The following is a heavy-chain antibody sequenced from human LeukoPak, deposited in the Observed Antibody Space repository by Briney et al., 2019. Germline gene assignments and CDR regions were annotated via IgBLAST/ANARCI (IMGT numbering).Heavy chain of an antibody. D-gene: IGHD3-22*01. V-gene: IGHV1-46*01. J-gene: IGHJ4*02. CDR2: INPSGGST. CDR3: ARDSRAYYYDSSGYYLDY. Sequence: GASVKVSCKASGYTFTSYYMHWVRQAPGQGLEWMGLINPSGGSTSYAQKFQGRVTMTRDTSTSTVYMELSSLRSEDTAVYYCARDSRAYYYDSSGYYLDYWGQGTLVTVSS. CDR1: GYTFTSYY.